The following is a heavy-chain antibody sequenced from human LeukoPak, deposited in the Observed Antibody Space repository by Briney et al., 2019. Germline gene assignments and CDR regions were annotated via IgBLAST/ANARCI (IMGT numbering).Heavy chain of an antibody. CDR1: GFTFYDYA. CDR3: AKAGYSSSPNWFDP. D-gene: IGHD6-13*01. Sequence: GRSLRLSCAASGFTFYDYAMHWVRQAPGKGLEWVSGISWNSGSIGYADSVKGRFTISRDNAKNSLYLQMNSLRAEDTALYYCAKAGYSSSPNWFDPWGQGTLVTVSS. V-gene: IGHV3-9*01. CDR2: ISWNSGSI. J-gene: IGHJ5*02.